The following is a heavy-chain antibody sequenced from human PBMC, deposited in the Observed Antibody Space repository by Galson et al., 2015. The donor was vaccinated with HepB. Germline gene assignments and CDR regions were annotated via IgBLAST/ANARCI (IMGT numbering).Heavy chain of an antibody. CDR2: IIPILGIA. V-gene: IGHV1-69*02. CDR3: AYSGSWQHEQYYFDY. D-gene: IGHD6-13*01. CDR1: GGTFSSYT. Sequence: SVKVSCKASGGTFSSYTISWVRQAPGQGLEWMGRIIPILGIANYAQKFQGRVTITADKSTSTAYMELSSLRSEDTAVYYCAYSGSWQHEQYYFDYWGQGTLVTVSS. J-gene: IGHJ4*02.